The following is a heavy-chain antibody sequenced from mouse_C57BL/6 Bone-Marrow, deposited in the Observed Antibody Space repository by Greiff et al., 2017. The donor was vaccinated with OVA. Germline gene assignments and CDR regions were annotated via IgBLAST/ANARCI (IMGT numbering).Heavy chain of an antibody. CDR3: ARGIYYGYAWFAY. D-gene: IGHD2-2*01. J-gene: IGHJ3*01. V-gene: IGHV1-82*01. CDR2: IYPGDGDT. CDR1: GYSFSSSW. Sequence: VKLMESGPELVKPGASVKISCTASGYSFSSSWMNWVKQRPGKGLEWIGRIYPGDGDTNYNGKFKGKATLTADKSSSTAYMQLSSLTSEDSAVYFCARGIYYGYAWFAYWGQGTLVTVSA.